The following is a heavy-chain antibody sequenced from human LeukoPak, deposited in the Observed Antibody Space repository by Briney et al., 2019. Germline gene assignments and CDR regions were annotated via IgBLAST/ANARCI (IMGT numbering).Heavy chain of an antibody. D-gene: IGHD4-11*01. Sequence: ASAKVSCKASGYTFSSYGISGVRQPPAEGRDGMGWIRVDNGNTKYAQKLQGRVSMATDTSTSTAYMELRSLTSDDTAVYYCVRDWGYSVDYWGQGTLVTVSS. J-gene: IGHJ4*02. CDR1: GYTFSSYG. CDR2: IRVDNGNT. V-gene: IGHV1-18*01. CDR3: VRDWGYSVDY.